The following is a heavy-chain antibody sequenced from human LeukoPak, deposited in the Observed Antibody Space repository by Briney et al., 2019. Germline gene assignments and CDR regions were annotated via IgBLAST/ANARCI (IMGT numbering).Heavy chain of an antibody. J-gene: IGHJ5*01. V-gene: IGHV3-21*04. Sequence: PGGSLRLSCAASGFTFSNYNINWVRQAPGKGLEWVSSISSRGSYIYYADSVKGRFAISRDNSKNTLYLQMNSLGADDTALYYCAKRPAYIDSWGQGTLVTVSS. D-gene: IGHD1-20*01. CDR1: GFTFSNYN. CDR2: ISSRGSYI. CDR3: AKRPAYIDS.